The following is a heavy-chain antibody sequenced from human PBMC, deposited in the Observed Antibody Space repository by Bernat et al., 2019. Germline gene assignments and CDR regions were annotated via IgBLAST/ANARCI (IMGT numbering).Heavy chain of an antibody. J-gene: IGHJ4*02. D-gene: IGHD1-26*01. CDR1: GFTFSDYP. CDR3: VRDHMWAFDY. Sequence: EVQLVESGGGLVKPGGSLRLSCAASGFTFSDYPMNWVRQTPGKGLEWISHIRSTSSLIYYADSVKGRFTISRDTAKNSLYLQMNSLRAEETAVYYCVRDHMWAFDYWGQGTLVTVSS. V-gene: IGHV3-21*05. CDR2: IRSTSSLI.